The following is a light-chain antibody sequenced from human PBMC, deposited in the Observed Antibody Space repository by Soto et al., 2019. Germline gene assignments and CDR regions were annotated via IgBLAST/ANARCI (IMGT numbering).Light chain of an antibody. CDR3: SSYAGNNNLI. Sequence: QSVLTQPASVSGSPGQSITISCTGTSSDVGGYDFVSWYQHHPGKAPQLMIFEVTARPSGVPDRFSGSKSGNTASLTVSGLQTEDEADYYCSSYAGNNNLIFGGGTKLTVL. CDR1: SSDVGGYDF. J-gene: IGLJ2*01. CDR2: EVT. V-gene: IGLV2-8*01.